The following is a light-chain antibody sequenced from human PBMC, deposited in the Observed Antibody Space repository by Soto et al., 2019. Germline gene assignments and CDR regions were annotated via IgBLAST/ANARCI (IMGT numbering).Light chain of an antibody. CDR1: QSISRW. CDR2: NTS. Sequence: IQITQPPSTLSASVEDRVTITCRARQSISRWLAWYQQKPGKAPKLLIYNTSSLASGVPSRFSGSGSGTEFTLTISSLQPDDFATYYCQQYNSYSFTFGGGTKVDIK. CDR3: QQYNSYSFT. J-gene: IGKJ4*01. V-gene: IGKV1-5*03.